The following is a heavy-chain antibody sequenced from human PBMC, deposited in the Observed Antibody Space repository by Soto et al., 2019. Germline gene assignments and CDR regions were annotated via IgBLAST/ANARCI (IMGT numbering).Heavy chain of an antibody. CDR2: IHQDGNEK. CDR3: SGRNALDV. CDR1: RLTFSSYW. Sequence: GSLRLSCAASRLTFSSYWMTWVRLTPGKGLEWVANIHQDGNEKYYMDSVKGRFTISRDNAKNSLYLQMTSLRAEDTAVYYCSGRNALDVWGQGTTVTVSS. V-gene: IGHV3-7*01. J-gene: IGHJ6*02.